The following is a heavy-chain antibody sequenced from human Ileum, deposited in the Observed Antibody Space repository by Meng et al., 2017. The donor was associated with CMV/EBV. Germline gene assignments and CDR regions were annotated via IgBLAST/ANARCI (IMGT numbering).Heavy chain of an antibody. V-gene: IGHV4-4*07. D-gene: IGHD3-22*01. CDR3: ARGESRGYYYFDY. Sequence: HVPLQQSGPCLVRPAETLSLTYTVSGDSISNYYWGWIRQPAGKKLRWIWRISSSGNTNYTPSLKSRVIMSLDTSNNQFFLKLTSVTAADTALYYCARGESRGYYYFDYWGQGILVTVSS. J-gene: IGHJ4*02. CDR1: GDSISNYY. CDR2: ISSSGNT.